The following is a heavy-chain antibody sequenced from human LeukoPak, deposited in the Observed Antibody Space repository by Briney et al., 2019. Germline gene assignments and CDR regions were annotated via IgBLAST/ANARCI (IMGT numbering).Heavy chain of an antibody. CDR1: GGSISSYY. CDR3: AKYRRPY. V-gene: IGHV3-23*01. Sequence: ETLSLTCTVSGGSISSYYWSWIRQPPGKGLEWVSAISGSGGSTYYADSVKGRFTISRDNSKNTLYLQMNSLRAEDTAVYYCAKYRRPYWGQGTLVTVSS. D-gene: IGHD4-11*01. J-gene: IGHJ4*02. CDR2: ISGSGGST.